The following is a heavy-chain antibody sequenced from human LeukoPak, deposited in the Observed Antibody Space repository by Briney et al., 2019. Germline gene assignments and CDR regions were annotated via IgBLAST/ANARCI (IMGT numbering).Heavy chain of an antibody. CDR2: IYYSGST. CDR3: ARGGWWLDY. D-gene: IGHD2-15*01. J-gene: IGHJ4*02. CDR1: GGSISSYY. Sequence: SEALSLTCTVSGGSISSYYWSWIRQPPGKGLEWIGYIYYSGSTNYNPSLKSRVTISVDTSKNQFSLKLSSVTAADTAVYYCARGGWWLDYWGQGTLVTVSS. V-gene: IGHV4-59*01.